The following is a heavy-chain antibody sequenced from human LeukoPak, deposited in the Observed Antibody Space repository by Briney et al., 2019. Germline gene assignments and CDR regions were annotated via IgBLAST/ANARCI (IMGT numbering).Heavy chain of an antibody. V-gene: IGHV3-64*02. CDR2: ISNNGDST. Sequence: GGSLRLSCATSGFSFSSFPVHWVRQAPGKGLEYVSGISNNGDSTYYVDSVKGRFTVSRDNTKNTLYLQMASLNADDMAVYYCARDHNGGSGAYWGQGTLVAVSS. D-gene: IGHD4-23*01. J-gene: IGHJ4*02. CDR1: GFSFSSFP. CDR3: ARDHNGGSGAY.